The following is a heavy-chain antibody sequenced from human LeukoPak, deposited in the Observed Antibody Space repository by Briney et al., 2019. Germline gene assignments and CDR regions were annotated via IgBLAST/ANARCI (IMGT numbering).Heavy chain of an antibody. V-gene: IGHV3-48*01. CDR3: ARWGGITSGYGFDI. D-gene: IGHD2-2*01. Sequence: GGSLRLSCAASGLTFSSYSMNWVRQAPGKGLEWVSYITSSSSTINYADSVKGRFTISRDNARNSLYLQTNSLRAEDTAVYFCARWGGITSGYGFDIWGQGTMVTVSS. CDR2: ITSSSSTI. CDR1: GLTFSSYS. J-gene: IGHJ3*02.